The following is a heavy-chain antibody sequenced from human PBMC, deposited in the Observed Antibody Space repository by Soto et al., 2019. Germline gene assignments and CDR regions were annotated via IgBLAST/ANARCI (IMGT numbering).Heavy chain of an antibody. CDR1: GFTFSSYG. J-gene: IGHJ6*02. Sequence: QVQLVESGGGVVQPGRSLRLSCAASGFTFSSYGMHWVRQAPGKGLEWVAVISYDGSNKYYADSVKGRFTISRDNSKNTLYLQMNSLRPEDTAVYYCAKSTVTTIYYYYGMDVWGQRTTVTVSS. CDR2: ISYDGSNK. D-gene: IGHD4-17*01. CDR3: AKSTVTTIYYYYGMDV. V-gene: IGHV3-30*18.